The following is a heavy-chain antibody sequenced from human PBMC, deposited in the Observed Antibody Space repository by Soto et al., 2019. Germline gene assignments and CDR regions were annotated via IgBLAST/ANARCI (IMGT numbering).Heavy chain of an antibody. CDR3: ARVRGEVGSGWLYEK. V-gene: IGHV1-2*02. D-gene: IGHD6-19*01. CDR2: INPITAAT. J-gene: IGHJ4*02. CDR1: VYTFSSYY. Sequence: ASVXVSFKSSVYTFSSYYIHFFLEARGQGLEWMGWINPITAATKYSQKFQGRVTMTRDSSISKAYMELSRLRSEDTAFYYCARVRGEVGSGWLYEKWGRGTLV.